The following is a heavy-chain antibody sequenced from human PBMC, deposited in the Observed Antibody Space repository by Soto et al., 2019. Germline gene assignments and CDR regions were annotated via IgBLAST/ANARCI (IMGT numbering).Heavy chain of an antibody. J-gene: IGHJ3*02. V-gene: IGHV4-59*08. CDR3: ASSSLAVDAFDI. Sequence: QVQLQESGPGLVKPSETLSLTCTVSGGSISSYYWSWIRQPPGKGLEWIGYIYYSGSTNYNPSLKSRVTISVDTSKDQFSLKLSSVTAADTAVYYCASSSLAVDAFDILGQGTMVTVSS. CDR1: GGSISSYY. CDR2: IYYSGST. D-gene: IGHD6-13*01.